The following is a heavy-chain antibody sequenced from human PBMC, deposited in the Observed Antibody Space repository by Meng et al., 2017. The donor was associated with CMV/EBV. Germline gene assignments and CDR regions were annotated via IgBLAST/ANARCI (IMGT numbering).Heavy chain of an antibody. J-gene: IGHJ3*02. D-gene: IGHD3-16*01. CDR2: IYYSGST. CDR3: ARGGALAAFDI. Sequence: SETLSLTCTVSGGSISSYYWSWIRQPPGKGLEWIGYIYYSGSTNYNPSLKSRVTISVDTSKYQFSLKLSSVTAADTAVYYCARGGALAAFDIWGQGTMVTVSS. CDR1: GGSISSYY. V-gene: IGHV4-59*01.